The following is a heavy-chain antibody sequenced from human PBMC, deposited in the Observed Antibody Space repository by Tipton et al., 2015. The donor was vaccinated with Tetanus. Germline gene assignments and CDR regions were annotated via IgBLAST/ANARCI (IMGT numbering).Heavy chain of an antibody. V-gene: IGHV4-39*01. CDR3: ARHQSGYFTPFDY. CDR2: IYESGDT. J-gene: IGHJ4*02. Sequence: TLSLTCTVSGGSIRGGTFYWGWIRQPPGKGLEWIGGIYESGDTYYIPSLKSRVTISGDTSKNQFSLNLNSMAAADTGVYYCARHQSGYFTPFDYWGQGNLVTVSS. D-gene: IGHD3-3*01. CDR1: GGSIRGGTFY.